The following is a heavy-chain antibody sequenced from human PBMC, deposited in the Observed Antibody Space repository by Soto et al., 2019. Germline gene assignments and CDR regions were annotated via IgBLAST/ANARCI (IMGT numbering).Heavy chain of an antibody. CDR2: INAGNGNT. CDR3: ARSYYYDSRCYYTRLQHAL. CDR1: GYTFTSYA. Sequence: ASVKVSCKASGYTFTSYAMHWVRQAPGQRLEWMGWINAGNGNTKYSQKFQGRVTITRDTSASTAYMELSSLRSEDTAVYYCARSYYYDSRCYYTRLQHALRGQRTLVAGSS. J-gene: IGHJ1*01. D-gene: IGHD3-22*01. V-gene: IGHV1-3*01.